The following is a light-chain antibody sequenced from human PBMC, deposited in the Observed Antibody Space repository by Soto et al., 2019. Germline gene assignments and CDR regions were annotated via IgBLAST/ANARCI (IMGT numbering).Light chain of an antibody. V-gene: IGLV2-14*01. CDR1: SSDVGGYEY. CDR3: CSYGGRSTYV. CDR2: EVR. J-gene: IGLJ1*01. Sequence: QSALTQPASVSGSPGQSITISCTGTSSDVGGYEYVSWYQQHPGKAPKLMIYEVRDRPSGVSSRFSGSKSGNTASLTISGLQAEDEADYYCCSYGGRSTYVFGTGTKLTVL.